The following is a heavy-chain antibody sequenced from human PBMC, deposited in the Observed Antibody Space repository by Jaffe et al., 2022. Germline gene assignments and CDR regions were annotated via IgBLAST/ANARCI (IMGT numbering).Heavy chain of an antibody. V-gene: IGHV4-39*01. CDR2: ICHNGMT. J-gene: IGHJ5*02. D-gene: IGHD2-21*01. CDR1: GGSISISGYC. CDR3: ARHVSYSDWIDP. Sequence: QLQLQESGPGLVKPSDTLSLTCTVSGGSISISGYCWAWIRQPAGKGLEWIAIICHNGMTYFNPSVKSRVTISADTSNNQFSLRLTSVTAADTAVYYCARHVSYSDWIDPWGQGTLVTVSS.